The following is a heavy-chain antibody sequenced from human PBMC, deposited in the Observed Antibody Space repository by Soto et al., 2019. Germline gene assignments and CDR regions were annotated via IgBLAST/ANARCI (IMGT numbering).Heavy chain of an antibody. CDR1: GGTFSSYA. D-gene: IGHD2-2*01. J-gene: IGHJ6*02. CDR2: IIPIFGTA. Sequence: SVKVSCKASGGTFSSYAISWVRQAPGQGLEWMGGIIPIFGTANYAQKFQGRVTITADESTSTAYMELSSLRSEDTAVYYCARESVGVVPAGYYGMDVWGXGTTVTVSS. V-gene: IGHV1-69*13. CDR3: ARESVGVVPAGYYGMDV.